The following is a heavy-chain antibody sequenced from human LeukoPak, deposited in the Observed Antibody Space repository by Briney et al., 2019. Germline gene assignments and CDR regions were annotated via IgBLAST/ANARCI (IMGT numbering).Heavy chain of an antibody. Sequence: GESLKISCKGSGYSFTAYWIGWVRQMPGKGLEWMGIIYPGDSDTRYSPSFQGQVAISADKSISTAYLHWSSLKASDTAMYYCARRAQGYKYDYWGQETLVTVSS. D-gene: IGHD5-18*01. V-gene: IGHV5-51*01. CDR3: ARRAQGYKYDY. CDR2: IYPGDSDT. J-gene: IGHJ4*02. CDR1: GYSFTAYW.